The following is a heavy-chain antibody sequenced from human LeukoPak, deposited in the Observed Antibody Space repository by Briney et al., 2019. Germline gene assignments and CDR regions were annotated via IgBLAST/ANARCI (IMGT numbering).Heavy chain of an antibody. Sequence: SVTVSFKASGGTFSIYAISWVRQAPGQGLEWMGGIIPIFGTANYAQKFQGRVTITADKSTSTAYMELSSLRSEDTAVYYCARVVDTAMVHYFDYWGQGTLATVSS. V-gene: IGHV1-69*06. CDR1: GGTFSIYA. CDR2: IIPIFGTA. J-gene: IGHJ4*02. CDR3: ARVVDTAMVHYFDY. D-gene: IGHD5-18*01.